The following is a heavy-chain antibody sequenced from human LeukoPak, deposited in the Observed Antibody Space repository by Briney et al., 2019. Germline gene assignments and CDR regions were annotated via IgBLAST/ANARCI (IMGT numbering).Heavy chain of an antibody. D-gene: IGHD5-24*01. CDR1: GYTFTGYY. CDR3: ARVMRRWLQLDWFDP. V-gene: IGHV1-2*02. J-gene: IGHJ5*02. CDR2: INPNSGGT. Sequence: ASVKVSCKASGYTFTGYYMHWVRQAPGQGLEWMRWINPNSGGTNYAQKFQGRVTMTRDTSISTAYMELSRLRSDDTAVHYCARVMRRWLQLDWFDPWGQGTLVTVSS.